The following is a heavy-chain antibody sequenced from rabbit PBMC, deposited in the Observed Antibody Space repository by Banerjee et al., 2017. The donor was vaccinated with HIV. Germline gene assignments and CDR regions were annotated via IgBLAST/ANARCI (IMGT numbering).Heavy chain of an antibody. CDR1: GIDFSSSFW. J-gene: IGHJ4*01. CDR2: IYPTYGAT. CDR3: ARGTYGYAGYAPNL. V-gene: IGHV1S43*01. Sequence: SGGGLVTLGGSLKLTCKASGIDFSSSFWISWVRQTPGKGLEWIGCIYPTYGATDYASWVNGRFTISLDNAQNTLYLQLTSLTAADTATYFCARGTYGYAGYAPNLWGQGTLVTVS. D-gene: IGHD6-1*01.